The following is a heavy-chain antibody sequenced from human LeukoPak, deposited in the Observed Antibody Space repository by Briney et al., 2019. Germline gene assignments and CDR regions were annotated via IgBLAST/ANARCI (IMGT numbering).Heavy chain of an antibody. D-gene: IGHD1-20*01. CDR1: GGTFSSYA. J-gene: IGHJ4*02. CDR3: ARGGPNWNYLDY. CDR2: MNPNSGNT. Sequence: RASVKVSCKASGGTFSSYAINWVRQATGQGLEWMGWMNPNSGNTGYAQKFQGRVTMTRNTSISTAYMELSSLRSEDTAVYYCARGGPNWNYLDYWGQGTLVTVSS. V-gene: IGHV1-8*02.